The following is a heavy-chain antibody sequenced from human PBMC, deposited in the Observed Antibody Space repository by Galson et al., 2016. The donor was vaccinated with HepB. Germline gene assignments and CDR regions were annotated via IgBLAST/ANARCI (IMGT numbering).Heavy chain of an antibody. V-gene: IGHV3-30-3*01. Sequence: SLRFSCAASGFTFSSYAMHWVRQAPGKGLEWVAVISFDGSNNFYADSVKGRFTISRDNSKNTLYLQMNSLRAEDTAVYYCARDDDYVWGTYRYTRTVPQYYFDYWGQGTLVTVSS. CDR3: ARDDDYVWGTYRYTRTVPQYYFDY. CDR2: ISFDGSNN. J-gene: IGHJ4*02. CDR1: GFTFSSYA. D-gene: IGHD3-16*02.